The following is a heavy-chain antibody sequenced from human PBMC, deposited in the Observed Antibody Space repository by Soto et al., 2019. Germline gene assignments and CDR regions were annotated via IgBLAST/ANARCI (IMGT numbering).Heavy chain of an antibody. Sequence: QAQLVESGGGVVQPGTSLRLSCVASGFTFNTYGMHWVRXAXXXGLECVAVISYDGSNRYYXDSVXGRFTISRDXXXXXXXXXXXXXXXXXXXXXXXXXXXXXXXXXXXXXXXXWGXXTTXXVSS. CDR2: ISYDGSNR. V-gene: IGHV3-30*03. J-gene: IGHJ6*02. CDR3: XXXXXXXXXXXXXXXXX. CDR1: GFTFNTYG.